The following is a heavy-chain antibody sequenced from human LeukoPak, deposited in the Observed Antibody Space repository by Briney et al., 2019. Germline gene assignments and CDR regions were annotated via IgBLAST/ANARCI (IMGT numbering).Heavy chain of an antibody. CDR1: GFTFDDYA. Sequence: PGGSLRLSCAASGFTFDDYAMHWVRQAPGKGLEWVSGISWNSGSIGYADSVKGRFTISRDNAKNSLYLQMNSLRAEDMALYYCAKVADIVATEGAFDIWGQGTMVTVSS. V-gene: IGHV3-9*03. D-gene: IGHD5-12*01. CDR2: ISWNSGSI. CDR3: AKVADIVATEGAFDI. J-gene: IGHJ3*02.